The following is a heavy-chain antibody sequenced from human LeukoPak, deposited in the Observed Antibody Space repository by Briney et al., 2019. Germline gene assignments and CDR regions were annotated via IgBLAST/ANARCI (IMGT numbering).Heavy chain of an antibody. CDR3: AREGVGVTTVTIMYYFDY. D-gene: IGHD4-17*01. Sequence: SETLSLTCAVCGGSFSGYYWSWIRQPPGKGLEWIGEINHSGSTNYNPSLKSRVTISVDTSKNQFSLKLSSVTAADTAVYYCAREGVGVTTVTIMYYFDYWGQGTLVTVPS. CDR2: INHSGST. CDR1: GGSFSGYY. J-gene: IGHJ4*02. V-gene: IGHV4-34*01.